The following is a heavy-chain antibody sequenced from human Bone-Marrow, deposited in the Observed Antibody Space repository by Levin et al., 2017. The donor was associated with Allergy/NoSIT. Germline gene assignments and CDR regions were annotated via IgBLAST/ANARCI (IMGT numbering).Heavy chain of an antibody. CDR1: NGSFSDYY. D-gene: IGHD3-10*01. V-gene: IGHV4-34*01. CDR3: ARDSLTMLRGIPLDL. Sequence: TLSLTCSIYNGSFSDYYWSWIRQFPGRGLEWIGEINRYGDTNYNPSLTSRVTMSVDMSKKEFSLKFNSVTVADTAVYFCARDSLTMLRGIPLDLWGQGSRVTVSS. J-gene: IGHJ5*02. CDR2: INRYGDT.